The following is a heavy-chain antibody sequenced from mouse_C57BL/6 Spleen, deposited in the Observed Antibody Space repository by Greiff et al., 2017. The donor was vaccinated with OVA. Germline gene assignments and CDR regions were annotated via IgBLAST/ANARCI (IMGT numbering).Heavy chain of an antibody. CDR1: GFTFSDAW. CDR3: TRARGRYYYAMDY. Sequence: EVMLVESGGGLVQPGGSMKLSCAASGFTFSDAWMDWVRQSPEKGLEWVAEIRNKANNHATYYAESVKGRFTISRDDSKSSVYLQMNSLRAEDTGIYYCTRARGRYYYAMDYWGQGASVTVSS. J-gene: IGHJ4*01. CDR2: IRNKANNHAT. V-gene: IGHV6-6*01.